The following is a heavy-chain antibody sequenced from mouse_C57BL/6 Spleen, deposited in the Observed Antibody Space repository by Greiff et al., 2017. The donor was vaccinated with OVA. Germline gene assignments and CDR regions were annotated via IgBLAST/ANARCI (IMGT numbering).Heavy chain of an antibody. CDR3: AYSKGAY. CDR2: ISNGGGST. J-gene: IGHJ3*01. D-gene: IGHD2-5*01. CDR1: GFTFSDYY. V-gene: IGHV5-12*01. Sequence: EVMLVESGGGLVQPGGSLKLSCAASGFTFSDYYMYWVRQTPEKRLEWVAYISNGGGSTYYPDTVKGRFTISRDNAKNTLYLQMSRLKSEDTAMYYCAYSKGAYWGQGTLVTVSA.